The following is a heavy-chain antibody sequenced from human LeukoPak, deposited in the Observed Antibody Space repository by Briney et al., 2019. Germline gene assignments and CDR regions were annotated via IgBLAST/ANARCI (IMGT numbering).Heavy chain of an antibody. Sequence: PGTSLRLSCAASGFTFSTYWMRWVRQAPGKGLEWVANIKEDGSERYYVDSVKGRFTISRDNARNSLYLHMNSLRAEDTAVYYCARDYWASDYWDQGTLVTVPS. J-gene: IGHJ4*02. V-gene: IGHV3-7*01. CDR1: GFTFSTYW. D-gene: IGHD2-8*02. CDR3: ARDYWASDY. CDR2: IKEDGSER.